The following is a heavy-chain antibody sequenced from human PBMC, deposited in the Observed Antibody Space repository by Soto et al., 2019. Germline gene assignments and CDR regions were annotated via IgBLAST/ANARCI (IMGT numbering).Heavy chain of an antibody. D-gene: IGHD1-7*01. CDR3: ASLGTTMTSFDY. CDR2: IFHSGTT. CDR1: GGSTSSSNW. Sequence: SETLSLTCAVSGGSTSSSNWWTWVRQPPGKGLEWIGQIFHSGTTNYNPSLKSRVIISLDKSKNQFSLQLSSVTAADTAVYYCASLGTTMTSFDYWGQGTLVTVSS. J-gene: IGHJ4*02. V-gene: IGHV4-4*02.